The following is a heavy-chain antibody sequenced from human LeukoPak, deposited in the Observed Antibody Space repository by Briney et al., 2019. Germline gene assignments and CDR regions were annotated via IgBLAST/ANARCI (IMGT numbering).Heavy chain of an antibody. D-gene: IGHD1-20*01. CDR3: TITGTKGDNWFDP. Sequence: GGSLRLSCAASGFTFSGSAMHWVRQASGKGLEWVGRIRSKANSYAIAYAASVKGRFTISRDDSKNTAYLQMNSLKTEDTAVYYCTITGTKGDNWFDPWGQGTLVTVSS. J-gene: IGHJ5*02. CDR2: IRSKANSYAI. V-gene: IGHV3-73*01. CDR1: GFTFSGSA.